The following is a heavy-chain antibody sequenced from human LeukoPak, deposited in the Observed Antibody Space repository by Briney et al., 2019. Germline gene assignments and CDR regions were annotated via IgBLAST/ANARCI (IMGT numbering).Heavy chain of an antibody. Sequence: SVKVSCKASGFTFSRSAVQWVRQARGQRLEWIGWIVVDSAKTNYAQKFQERVTITRDMSTSTAYMELSSLRSEDTAVYYCAAATVAADPFFDYWGQGTLVTVSS. CDR1: GFTFSRSA. J-gene: IGHJ4*02. CDR3: AAATVAADPFFDY. CDR2: IVVDSAKT. V-gene: IGHV1-58*01. D-gene: IGHD2-15*01.